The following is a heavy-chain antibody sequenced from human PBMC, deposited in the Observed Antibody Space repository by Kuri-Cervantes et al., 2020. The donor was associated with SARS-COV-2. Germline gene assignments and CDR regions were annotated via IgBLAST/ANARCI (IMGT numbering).Heavy chain of an antibody. V-gene: IGHV3-52*01. J-gene: IGHJ4*02. Sequence: GGSLRLSCAASGFTFSSSWMHWVCQAPEKGLEWVADIKCDGSEKYYVDSVKGRLTISRDNAKNSLYLQVNSLRAEDMTVYYCVSMDFWSGYYFDYWGQGTLVTVSS. CDR2: IKCDGSEK. D-gene: IGHD3-3*01. CDR1: GFTFSSSW. CDR3: VSMDFWSGYYFDY.